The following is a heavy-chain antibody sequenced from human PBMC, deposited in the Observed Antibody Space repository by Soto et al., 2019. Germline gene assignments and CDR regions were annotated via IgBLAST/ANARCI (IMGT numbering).Heavy chain of an antibody. CDR1: GFTLSNYW. CDR3: ARVPYCSSSSCYRYFDS. V-gene: IGHV3-74*01. CDR2: ISSDGSST. J-gene: IGHJ4*02. D-gene: IGHD2-2*01. Sequence: EVQLVESGGGLVQPGGSLRLSCAASGFTLSNYWMHWARQAPGKGLVWVSRISSDGSSTNYADSVKGRFTISRDNAKNTLHLQMTSLRAEDTAVYYCARVPYCSSSSCYRYFDSWGQGTLVTVSS.